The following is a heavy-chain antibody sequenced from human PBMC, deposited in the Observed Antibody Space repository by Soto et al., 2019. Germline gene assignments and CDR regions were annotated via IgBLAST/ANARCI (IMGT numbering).Heavy chain of an antibody. CDR3: ARDYYYGSGTPRNFDY. CDR2: IKQDGSEK. V-gene: IGHV3-7*01. D-gene: IGHD3-10*01. Sequence: PGGSLRLSCAASGFTFSSYWMSWVRQAPGKGLEWVANIKQDGSEKYHVDSVKGRFTISRDNAKNSLYLQMNSLRAEDTAVYYCARDYYYGSGTPRNFDYWGQGTLVTVSS. J-gene: IGHJ4*02. CDR1: GFTFSSYW.